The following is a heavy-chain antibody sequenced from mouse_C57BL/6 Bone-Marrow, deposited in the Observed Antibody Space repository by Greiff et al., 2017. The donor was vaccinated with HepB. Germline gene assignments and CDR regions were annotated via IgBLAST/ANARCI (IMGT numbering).Heavy chain of an antibody. D-gene: IGHD4-1*01. CDR3: AREANWDWYFDV. Sequence: VQLQQPGAELVKPGASVKLSCKASGYTFTSYWMQWVKQRPGQGLEWIGEIDPSDSYTNYNQKFKGKATLTVDTSSSTAYMQLSSLTSEDSAVYYCAREANWDWYFDVWGTGTTVTVSS. CDR1: GYTFTSYW. J-gene: IGHJ1*03. V-gene: IGHV1-50*01. CDR2: IDPSDSYT.